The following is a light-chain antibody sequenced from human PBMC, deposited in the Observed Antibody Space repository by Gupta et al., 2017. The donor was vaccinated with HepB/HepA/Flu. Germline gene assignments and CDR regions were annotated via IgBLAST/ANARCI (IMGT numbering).Light chain of an antibody. CDR3: QETYDTPRT. V-gene: IGKV1-39*01. CDR1: QSISSY. J-gene: IGKJ4*01. CDR2: AAS. Sequence: DIQLTQSPSSLSASVGDRVTITCRASQSISSYLNWYQQKPGKAPELLIYAASTLQTGVPSRFSGSGSGTDFTLTVSSLKPEDFATDYCQETYDTPRTFGGGTKVEIK.